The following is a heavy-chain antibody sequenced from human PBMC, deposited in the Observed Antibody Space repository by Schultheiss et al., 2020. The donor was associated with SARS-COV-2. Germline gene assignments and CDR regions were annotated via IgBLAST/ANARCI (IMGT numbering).Heavy chain of an antibody. J-gene: IGHJ6*03. CDR1: GGSISSSNW. CDR3: ARVAPIYDFWSGDYYYYMDV. V-gene: IGHV4-4*02. Sequence: SETLSLTCAVSGGSISSSNWWSWVRQPPGKGLEWIGEIYHSGSTNYNPSLKSRVTMSVDTSKNQFSLKLSSVTAADTAVYYCARVAPIYDFWSGDYYYYMDVWGKGTTVTVSS. D-gene: IGHD3-3*01. CDR2: IYHSGST.